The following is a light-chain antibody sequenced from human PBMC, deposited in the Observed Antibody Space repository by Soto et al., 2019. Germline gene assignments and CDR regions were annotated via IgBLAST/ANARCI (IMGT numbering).Light chain of an antibody. CDR3: QQYGSSPRT. Sequence: DTQMTQSRTSLSASVGDSVTITCRASQGINNYLAWYQQKPGKVPVLLIYSASTLKAGIPSRFSGSGSGTDFTLTISRLEPEDFAVYYCQQYGSSPRTFGQGTKVDIK. V-gene: IGKV1-27*01. CDR1: QGINNY. CDR2: SAS. J-gene: IGKJ1*01.